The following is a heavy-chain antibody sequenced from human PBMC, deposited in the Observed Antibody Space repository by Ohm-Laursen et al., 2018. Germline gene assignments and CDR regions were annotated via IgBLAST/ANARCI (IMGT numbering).Heavy chain of an antibody. D-gene: IGHD1-26*01. V-gene: IGHV3-33*01. CDR2: IWYDGSNK. Sequence: LRLSCSASGFTFSSYGMHWVRQAPGKGLEWVAVIWYDGSNKYYADSVKGRFTISRDNSKNTLYLQMNSLRAEDTAVYYCARGPPAREIGYFDYWGQGTLVTVSS. CDR1: GFTFSSYG. J-gene: IGHJ4*02. CDR3: ARGPPAREIGYFDY.